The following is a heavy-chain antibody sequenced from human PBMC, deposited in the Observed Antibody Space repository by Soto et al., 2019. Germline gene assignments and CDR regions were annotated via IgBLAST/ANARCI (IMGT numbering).Heavy chain of an antibody. CDR1: GYTFTSYA. D-gene: IGHD1-26*01. J-gene: IGHJ4*02. CDR2: INAGNGNT. Sequence: QVQLVQSGAEVKKPGASVKVSCKASGYTFTSYAMHWVRQTPGQRLEWMGWINAGNGNTKYSQKFQGIVTITSDTSASTAYLELSSLRSEATAVYYCARDPRGGSDYYFDYCGQGTLVTVSS. V-gene: IGHV1-3*01. CDR3: ARDPRGGSDYYFDY.